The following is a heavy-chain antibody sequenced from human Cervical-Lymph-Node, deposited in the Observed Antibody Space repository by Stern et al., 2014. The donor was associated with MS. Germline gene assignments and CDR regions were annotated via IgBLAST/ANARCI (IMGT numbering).Heavy chain of an antibody. J-gene: IGHJ4*02. Sequence: EVQLVESGGTVVQPGRSPRLACSASGFTFDDYAMHWVRQVPGKGLEWVSGISQKSDSMGYVDAVKGRFTISRDNAKNSLYLQMNSLRPEDTALYYCVRPSHFDLSGHYYSHFDLWGQGTLVTVSS. CDR1: GFTFDDYA. CDR3: VRPSHFDLSGHYYSHFDL. D-gene: IGHD3-22*01. CDR2: ISQKSDSM. V-gene: IGHV3-9*01.